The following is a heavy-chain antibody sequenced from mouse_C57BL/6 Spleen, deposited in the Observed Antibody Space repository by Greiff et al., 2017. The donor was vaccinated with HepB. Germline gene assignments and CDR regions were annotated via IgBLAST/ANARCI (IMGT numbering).Heavy chain of an antibody. V-gene: IGHV1-69*01. Sequence: QVQLQQPGAELVMPGASVKLSCKASGYTFTSYWMHWVKQRPGQGLEWIGEIDPSDSYTNYNQKFKGKSTLTVDKSSSTAYMQLSSLTSEDSAAYYCATLGRGFAYWGQGTLVTVSA. D-gene: IGHD4-1*01. CDR2: IDPSDSYT. CDR3: ATLGRGFAY. J-gene: IGHJ3*01. CDR1: GYTFTSYW.